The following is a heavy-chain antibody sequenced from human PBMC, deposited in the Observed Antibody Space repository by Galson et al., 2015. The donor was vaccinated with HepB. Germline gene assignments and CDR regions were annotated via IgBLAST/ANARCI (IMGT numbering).Heavy chain of an antibody. J-gene: IGHJ4*02. V-gene: IGHV3-21*01. CDR3: ARDPHSSGWAEYNY. D-gene: IGHD6-19*01. CDR2: ISSSSSYI. CDR1: GFTFSSYS. Sequence: SLRLSCAASGFTFSSYSMNWVRQAPGKGLEWVSSISSSSSYIYYADSVKGRFTISRDNAKNSLYLQMNSLRAEDTAVYYCARDPHSSGWAEYNYWGQGTLVTVSS.